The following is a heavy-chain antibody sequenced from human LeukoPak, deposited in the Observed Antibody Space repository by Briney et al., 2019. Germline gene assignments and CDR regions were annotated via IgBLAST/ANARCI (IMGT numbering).Heavy chain of an antibody. J-gene: IGHJ4*02. D-gene: IGHD3-22*01. V-gene: IGHV3-23*01. Sequence: GGSLRLSCAASGFTFSSYAMSWVRQAPGKGLEWVSAISGSGGSTYYADSVKGRFTISRDNSKNTLYLQMNSLRAEDTAVYYCAEGVGVVVTHRIFDYWGQGTLVTVSS. CDR2: ISGSGGST. CDR3: AEGVGVVVTHRIFDY. CDR1: GFTFSSYA.